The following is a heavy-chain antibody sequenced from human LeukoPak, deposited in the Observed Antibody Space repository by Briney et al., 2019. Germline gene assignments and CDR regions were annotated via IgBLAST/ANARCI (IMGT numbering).Heavy chain of an antibody. V-gene: IGHV3-30-3*01. J-gene: IGHJ2*01. D-gene: IGHD3-10*01. CDR3: ARVRGSWYFDL. Sequence: GGSLRLSCAASGFTFSSYDMHWVRQAPGKGLEWVAVISYDGSNKYYADSVKGRFTISRDNAKNSLYLQMNSLRADDTAVYYCARVRGSWYFDLWGRGTLVTVSS. CDR2: ISYDGSNK. CDR1: GFTFSSYD.